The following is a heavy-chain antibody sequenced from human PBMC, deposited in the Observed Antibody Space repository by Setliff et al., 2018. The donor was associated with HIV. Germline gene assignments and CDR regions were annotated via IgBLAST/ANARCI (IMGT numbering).Heavy chain of an antibody. CDR3: ARDRIEVVVDGPHDVFDV. CDR2: IYYSGST. J-gene: IGHJ3*01. V-gene: IGHV4-39*07. Sequence: PSETLSLTCTVSGGSISSSSYYWGWIRQPPGKGLEWIGSIYYSGSTYYNPSLKSRVTISVDTSKNQFSQKLSSVTAADTAVYYCARDRIEVVVDGPHDVFDVWGRGTTVTVSS. D-gene: IGHD2-15*01. CDR1: GGSISSSSYY.